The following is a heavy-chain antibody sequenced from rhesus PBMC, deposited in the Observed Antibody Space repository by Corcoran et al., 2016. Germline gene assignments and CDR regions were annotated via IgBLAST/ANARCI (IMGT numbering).Heavy chain of an antibody. CDR2: IYSNSVSN. Sequence: QVQLQESGPGLVKPSETLSLTCAVSGGSISSSNWWSWIRQPPGKGLEGIGGIYSNSVSNHYNPSLKSLVTISKATSQNQFSLKLSSVTAADTAVYYCARRLTGYSSNNYYFDYWGQGVLVTVSS. CDR1: GGSISSSNW. V-gene: IGHV4S18*01. CDR3: ARRLTGYSSNNYYFDY. J-gene: IGHJ4*01. D-gene: IGHD6-19*01.